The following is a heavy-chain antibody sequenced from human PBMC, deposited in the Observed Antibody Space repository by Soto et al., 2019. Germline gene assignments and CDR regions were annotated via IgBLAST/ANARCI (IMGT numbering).Heavy chain of an antibody. CDR2: MNPNSGNT. V-gene: IGHV1-8*01. D-gene: IGHD3-22*01. CDR3: ARGVRAYYYDSSGPGLRY. CDR1: GYTFTSYD. J-gene: IGHJ4*02. Sequence: ASVKVSCKASGYTFTSYDINWVLQATGQGLEWMGWMNPNSGNTGYAQKFQGRVTMTRNTSISTAYMELSSLRSEDTAVYYCARGVRAYYYDSSGPGLRYWGQGTLVTVSS.